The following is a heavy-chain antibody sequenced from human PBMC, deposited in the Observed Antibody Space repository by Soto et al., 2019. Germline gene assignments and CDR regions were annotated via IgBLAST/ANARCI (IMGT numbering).Heavy chain of an antibody. CDR1: GYSFTSYW. Sequence: GESLKISCKGSGYSFTSYWISWVRQMPGKGLEWMGRIDPSDSYTNYSPSFQGHVTISADKSISTAYLQWSSLKASDTAMYYCAGAPRTGNLYYYGMDVWGQGTTVTVSS. J-gene: IGHJ6*02. V-gene: IGHV5-10-1*01. CDR2: IDPSDSYT. CDR3: AGAPRTGNLYYYGMDV. D-gene: IGHD1-1*01.